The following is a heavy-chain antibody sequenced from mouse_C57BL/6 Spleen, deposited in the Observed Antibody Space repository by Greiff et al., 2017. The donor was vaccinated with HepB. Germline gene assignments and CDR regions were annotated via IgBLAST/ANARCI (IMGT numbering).Heavy chain of an antibody. D-gene: IGHD1-1*01. CDR3: ARTFEYYGAMDY. V-gene: IGHV14-3*01. CDR2: IDPANGNT. J-gene: IGHJ4*01. Sequence: VHVKQSVAELVRPGASVKLSCTASGFNIKNTYMHWVQQRPEQGLEWIGRIDPANGNTTYAPKFQGKATITADTASNTADLQLISLTSEDTAIYYCARTFEYYGAMDYWGKGTSVTVSS. CDR1: GFNIKNTY.